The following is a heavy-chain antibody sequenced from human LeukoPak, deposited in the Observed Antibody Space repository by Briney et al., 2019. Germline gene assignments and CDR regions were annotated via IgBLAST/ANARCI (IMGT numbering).Heavy chain of an antibody. CDR1: GFTFSDYY. CDR3: ARDKGRYFDWLLPHDAFDI. Sequence: GGPLRLSCAASGFTFSDYYMSWIRQAPGKGLEWVSYISSSSSYTNYADSVKGRFTISRDNAKNSLYLQMNSLRAEDTAVYYCARDKGRYFDWLLPHDAFDIWGQGTMVTVSS. D-gene: IGHD3-9*01. V-gene: IGHV3-11*06. J-gene: IGHJ3*02. CDR2: ISSSSSYT.